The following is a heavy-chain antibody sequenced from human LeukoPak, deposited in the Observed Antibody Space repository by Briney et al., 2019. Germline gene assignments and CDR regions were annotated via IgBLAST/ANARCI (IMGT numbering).Heavy chain of an antibody. CDR2: ISSSGSTI. D-gene: IGHD3-3*01. CDR3: ARELRFLEWFGGPSYGMDV. J-gene: IGHJ6*02. Sequence: SGGSLRLSCAASGFTFSDYCMSWIRQAPGKGLEWVSYISSSGSTIYYADSVKGRFTISRDNAKNSLYLQMNSLRAEDTAVYYCARELRFLEWFGGPSYGMDVWGQGTTATVSS. CDR1: GFTFSDYC. V-gene: IGHV3-11*01.